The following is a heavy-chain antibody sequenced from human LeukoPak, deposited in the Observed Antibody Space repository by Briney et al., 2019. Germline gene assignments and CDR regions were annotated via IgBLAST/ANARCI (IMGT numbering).Heavy chain of an antibody. Sequence: PGGSLRLSCATSGFTFSSYSMSWVRQAPGKGLEWVSAISGSGGSTYYADSVKGRFTISRDNSKNTLYLQMNSLRAEDTAVYYCAKDPLYSSSSDWGQGTLVTVSS. D-gene: IGHD6-6*01. CDR1: GFTFSSYS. CDR2: ISGSGGST. J-gene: IGHJ4*02. V-gene: IGHV3-23*01. CDR3: AKDPLYSSSSD.